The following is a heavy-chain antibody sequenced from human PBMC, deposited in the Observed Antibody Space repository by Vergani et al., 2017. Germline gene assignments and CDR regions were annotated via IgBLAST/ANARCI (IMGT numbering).Heavy chain of an antibody. Sequence: EGQLVESGGDWVQRGGSLRLSCAASGFISSSYWMSWVRKAPGKGLEWVANVNQDGSENDYVDSVRGRFTIYRDNAKNSIYLQMNSLRAEETAVYFCVRVPLIRRGSGNYGINNYHGMDVWVQGTTVIVSS. V-gene: IGHV3-7*01. CDR3: VRVPLIRRGSGNYGINNYHGMDV. CDR1: GFISSSYW. CDR2: VNQDGSEN. J-gene: IGHJ6*02. D-gene: IGHD3-10*01.